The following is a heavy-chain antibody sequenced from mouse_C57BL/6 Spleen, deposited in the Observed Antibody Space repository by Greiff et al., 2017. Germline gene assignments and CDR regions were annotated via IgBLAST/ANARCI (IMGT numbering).Heavy chain of an antibody. J-gene: IGHJ2*01. Sequence: QVQLQQPVAELVKPGASVKLSCKASGYTFTSSWMQWVKQRPGQGLEWIGDIDPSDSYTNYNQKFKGKATLTVDTASSTAYMQLSSLTSEDSAVYYWARRSNYGSSNYWNQCTTLTVSS. CDR2: IDPSDSYT. V-gene: IGHV1-50*01. D-gene: IGHD1-1*01. CDR1: GYTFTSSW. CDR3: ARRSNYGSSNY.